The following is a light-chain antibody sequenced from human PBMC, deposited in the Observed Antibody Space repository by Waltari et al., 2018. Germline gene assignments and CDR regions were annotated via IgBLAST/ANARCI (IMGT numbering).Light chain of an antibody. J-gene: IGLJ3*02. CDR2: DVS. CDR1: SSDVGGYSH. Sequence: QSALTQPASVSGSLGQSITISCTGTSSDVGGYSHVSWYQQHPCEAPKLLIFDVSNRPSGISNRFSGSKSGNTASLTLSGLQAEDEADYFCTSYTSSSTRVFGGGTKVTVL. CDR3: TSYTSSSTRV. V-gene: IGLV2-14*03.